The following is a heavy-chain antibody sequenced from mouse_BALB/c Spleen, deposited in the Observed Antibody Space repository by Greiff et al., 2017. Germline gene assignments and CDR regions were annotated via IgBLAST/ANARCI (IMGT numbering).Heavy chain of an antibody. CDR1: GFNIKDTY. D-gene: IGHD2-2*01. CDR3: AGNDEAY. J-gene: IGHJ3*01. Sequence: DVKLQESGAELVKPGASVKLSCTASGFNIKDTYMHWVKQRPEQGLEWIGRIDPANGNTKYDPKFQGKATITADTSSNTAYLQLSSLTSEDSAVYYCAGNDEAYWGQGTLVTVSA. CDR2: IDPANGNT. V-gene: IGHV14-3*02.